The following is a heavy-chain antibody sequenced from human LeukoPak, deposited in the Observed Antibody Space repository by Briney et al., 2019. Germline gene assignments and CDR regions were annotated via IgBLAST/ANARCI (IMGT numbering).Heavy chain of an antibody. Sequence: SETLSLTCTVSGVSISSYYWSWIRQPPGKGLEWIGYIYYSGSTNYNPSLKSRVTISVDTSKNQFSLKLSSVTAADTAVYYCAREGIDSSGYALDYWGQGTLVTVSS. D-gene: IGHD3-22*01. V-gene: IGHV4-59*01. J-gene: IGHJ4*02. CDR2: IYYSGST. CDR3: AREGIDSSGYALDY. CDR1: GVSISSYY.